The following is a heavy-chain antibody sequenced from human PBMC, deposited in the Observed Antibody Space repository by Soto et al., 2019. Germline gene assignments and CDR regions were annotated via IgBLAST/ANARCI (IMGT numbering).Heavy chain of an antibody. J-gene: IGHJ4*02. V-gene: IGHV2-5*01. CDR3: AHNGCSGGSCYYLAGLFDY. CDR1: GFSLSTSGGG. Sequence: GSGPTLVNPTQTLTLTCTFSGFSLSTSGGGVGWIRQPPGKALEWLALIYWNDDKRYSPSLKSRLTITKDTSKNQVVLTMTNMDPVDTATYYCAHNGCSGGSCYYLAGLFDYWGLGTLVTVSS. D-gene: IGHD2-15*01. CDR2: IYWNDDK.